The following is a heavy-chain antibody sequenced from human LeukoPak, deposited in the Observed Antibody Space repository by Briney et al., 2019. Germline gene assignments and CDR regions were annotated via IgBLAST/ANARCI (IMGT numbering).Heavy chain of an antibody. CDR1: GGSISSYY. J-gene: IGHJ4*02. D-gene: IGHD3-16*01. CDR2: IYSSGST. Sequence: SETLSLTCTVSGGSISSYYWSWIRQPAGKGLGWIGRIYSSGSTNYNPSLKSRVTMSVDTSKNQFSLNLSSVTAADTAVYYCARAPTREGGGALFDYWGQGTLVTVSS. CDR3: ARAPTREGGGALFDY. V-gene: IGHV4-4*07.